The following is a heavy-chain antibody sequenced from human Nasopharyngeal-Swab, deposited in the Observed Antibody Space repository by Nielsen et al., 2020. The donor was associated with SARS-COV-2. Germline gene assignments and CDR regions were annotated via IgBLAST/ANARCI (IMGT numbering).Heavy chain of an antibody. V-gene: IGHV4-34*01. Sequence: SETLSLTCAVYGGSFSGYYWRWIRQPPGKGLEWIGEINHSGSTNYNPSLKSRVTISVDTSKNQFSLKLSSVTAADTAVYYCARAGESHVVVVAATTPSFDYWGQGTLVTVSS. CDR3: ARAGESHVVVVAATTPSFDY. CDR1: GGSFSGYY. CDR2: INHSGST. J-gene: IGHJ4*02. D-gene: IGHD2-15*01.